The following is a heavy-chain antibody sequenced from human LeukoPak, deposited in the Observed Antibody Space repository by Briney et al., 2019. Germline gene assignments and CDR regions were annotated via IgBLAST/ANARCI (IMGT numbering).Heavy chain of an antibody. V-gene: IGHV1-18*01. Sequence: ASVTVSCQASGYTFTSYGMSWVRQAPGQGLEWMGGICAYNGNTNYAQTLQGRVTITTDTSTSTDYMELRSLRSDRTAVYYCSRLYDFWGEARVNYMDGWGKGTTVTVS. J-gene: IGHJ6*03. CDR2: ICAYNGNT. D-gene: IGHD3-3*01. CDR3: SRLYDFWGEARVNYMDG. CDR1: GYTFTSYG.